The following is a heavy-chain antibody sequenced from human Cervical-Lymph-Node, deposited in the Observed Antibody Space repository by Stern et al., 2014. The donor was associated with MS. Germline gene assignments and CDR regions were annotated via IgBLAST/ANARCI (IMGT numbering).Heavy chain of an antibody. J-gene: IGHJ4*02. V-gene: IGHV5-10-1*01. Sequence: EVQLVQSGAEVKKPGESLRISCKGSGYSFTSYWISWVRQMPGNGLERMGGIVPSGAYTNYSPSFQGHVTISADKSTNTAYLQWGSLKASDTAMYYCARQAGWELLPGDDYWGQGTLVTVSS. CDR2: IVPSGAYT. D-gene: IGHD1-26*01. CDR1: GYSFTSYW. CDR3: ARQAGWELLPGDDY.